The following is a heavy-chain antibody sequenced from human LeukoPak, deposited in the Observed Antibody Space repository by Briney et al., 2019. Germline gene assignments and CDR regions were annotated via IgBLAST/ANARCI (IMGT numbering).Heavy chain of an antibody. J-gene: IGHJ3*02. D-gene: IGHD6-13*01. CDR3: ARDTVAAAGTYFGAFDI. Sequence: SVKVSCKASGGTFSSYAISWVRQAPGQGLEWMGGIIPIFGTANYAQKFQGRVTITTDESTSTAYMELSSLRSEDTAVYYCARDTVAAAGTYFGAFDIWGQGTMVTVSS. CDR2: IIPIFGTA. V-gene: IGHV1-69*05. CDR1: GGTFSSYA.